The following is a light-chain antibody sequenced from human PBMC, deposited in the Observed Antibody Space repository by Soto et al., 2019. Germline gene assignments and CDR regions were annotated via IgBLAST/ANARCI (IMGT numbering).Light chain of an antibody. CDR1: QSVSSSY. CDR3: RQYGSSLPIT. J-gene: IGKJ3*01. CDR2: GAS. Sequence: EIVLTQSPGTLSLSPGERATLSCRASQSVSSSYLAWYQQQPGQAPRLLIYGASSRSTGIPDRFSGSGSGRDFSIPISSLEPEDVAVSYYRQYGSSLPITFGPGTKVDIK. V-gene: IGKV3-20*01.